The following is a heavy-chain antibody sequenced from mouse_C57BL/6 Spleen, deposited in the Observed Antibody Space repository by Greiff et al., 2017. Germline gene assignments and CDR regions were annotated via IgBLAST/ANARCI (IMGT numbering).Heavy chain of an antibody. Sequence: QVQLQQSGAELVRPGASVTLSCKASGYTFTDYEMHWVKQTPVHGLEWIGAIDPETGGTAYNQKFKGKAILTADKSSSTAYMELRSLTSEDSAVYYCTKRGMIYYDYDGNSMDYWGQGTSVTVSS. J-gene: IGHJ4*01. CDR3: TKRGMIYYDYDGNSMDY. CDR1: GYTFTDYE. CDR2: IDPETGGT. D-gene: IGHD2-4*01. V-gene: IGHV1-15*01.